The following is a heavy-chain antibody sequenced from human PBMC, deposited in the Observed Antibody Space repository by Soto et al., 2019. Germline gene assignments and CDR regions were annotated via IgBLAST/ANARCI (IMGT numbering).Heavy chain of an antibody. Sequence: EVQLVQSGAEVKKPGESLKISCKGSGYSFTSYWIGWVRQMPGKGLEWMGIIYPGDSDTRYSPSFQGQVTISADKSISTAYLQWSSLKASDTAVYYCARHLGRAAAGDYYGMDVWGQGTTVTVSS. CDR2: IYPGDSDT. D-gene: IGHD6-13*01. J-gene: IGHJ6*02. V-gene: IGHV5-51*01. CDR3: ARHLGRAAAGDYYGMDV. CDR1: GYSFTSYW.